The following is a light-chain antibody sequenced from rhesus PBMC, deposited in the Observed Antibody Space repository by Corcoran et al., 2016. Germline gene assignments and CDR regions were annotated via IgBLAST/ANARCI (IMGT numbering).Light chain of an antibody. Sequence: ETVVTQSPATLALFPGERATLSCRARQSVGSSLPCYKQKPGQAPRRLILGASSRAPGIPDRFSGSGSGTDFPITIRSLEPGDVGVYYCQQSSNLYSFGQGTKVEIK. CDR2: GAS. V-gene: IGKV3-24*04. CDR3: QQSSNLYS. CDR1: QSVGSS. J-gene: IGKJ2*01.